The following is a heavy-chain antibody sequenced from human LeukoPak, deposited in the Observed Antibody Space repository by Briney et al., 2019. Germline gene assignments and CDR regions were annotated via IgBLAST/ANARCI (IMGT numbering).Heavy chain of an antibody. CDR3: AREQVVPAAMGYYYYMDV. D-gene: IGHD2-2*01. J-gene: IGHJ6*03. V-gene: IGHV4-61*02. CDR2: IYTRGST. Sequence: SETLSLTCTVSGGSISSGSYYWSWIRQPAGKGLEWIGRIYTRGSTNYNPSLKSRVTISVDTSKNQFSLKLSSVTAADTAVYYCAREQVVPAAMGYYYYMDVWGKGTTVTVSS. CDR1: GGSISSGSYY.